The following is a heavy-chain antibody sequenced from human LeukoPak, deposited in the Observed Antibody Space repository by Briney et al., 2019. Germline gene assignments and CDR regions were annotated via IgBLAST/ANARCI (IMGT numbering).Heavy chain of an antibody. CDR3: ARGEWDLLFDY. CDR2: IFSSGTT. D-gene: IGHD1-26*01. V-gene: IGHV4-59*01. CDR1: GGSISRYY. Sequence: SETLSLTCTVSGGSISRYYGSWIRQPPGKGLEWIGYIFSSGTTNYNPSLKSRVTISVDTSKDQFSLKLSSVTAADTAVYYCARGEWDLLFDYWGQGTLVTVSS. J-gene: IGHJ4*02.